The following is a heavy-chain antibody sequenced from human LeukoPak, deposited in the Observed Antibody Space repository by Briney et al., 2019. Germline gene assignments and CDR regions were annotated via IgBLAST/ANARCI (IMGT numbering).Heavy chain of an antibody. CDR3: ARDGEPEVRLRLYYYYYMDV. J-gene: IGHJ6*03. CDR2: IKQDGSEK. CDR1: GFTFSSYW. V-gene: IGHV3-7*01. D-gene: IGHD5-12*01. Sequence: TGGSLRLSCAASGFTFSSYWMSWVRQAPGKGLEWVANIKQDGSEKYYVDSVKGRFTIPRDNAKNSLYLQMNSLRAEDTAVYYCARDGEPEVRLRLYYYYYMDVWGKGTTVTVSS.